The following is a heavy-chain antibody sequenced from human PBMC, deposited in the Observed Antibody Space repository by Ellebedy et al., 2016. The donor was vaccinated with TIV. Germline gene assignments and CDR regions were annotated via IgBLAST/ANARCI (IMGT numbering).Heavy chain of an antibody. Sequence: GESLKISCVVSGFTVYNNYMSWVRQAPGKELEWVSVIYSGGSIYYADSVSGRFTISRDSSKNTVYLQMNSLRGEDTAVYYFARRDRVVGTDYWGQGTLVTVSS. CDR3: ARRDRVVGTDY. CDR2: IYSGGSI. V-gene: IGHV3-53*01. D-gene: IGHD2-15*01. CDR1: GFTVYNNY. J-gene: IGHJ4*02.